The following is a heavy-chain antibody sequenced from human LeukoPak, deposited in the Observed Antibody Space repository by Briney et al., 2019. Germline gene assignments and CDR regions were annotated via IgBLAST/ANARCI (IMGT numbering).Heavy chain of an antibody. CDR2: IYYSGST. CDR3: AITWLVRGGYFDY. CDR1: GGSISSSSYY. D-gene: IGHD6-19*01. J-gene: IGHJ4*02. V-gene: IGHV4-39*01. Sequence: SETLSLTCTVSGGSISSSSYYWGWIRQPPGKGLEWIGGIYYSGSTYYNPSLKSRVTISVDTSKNQFSLKLSSVTAADTAVYYCAITWLVRGGYFDYWGQGTLVTVSS.